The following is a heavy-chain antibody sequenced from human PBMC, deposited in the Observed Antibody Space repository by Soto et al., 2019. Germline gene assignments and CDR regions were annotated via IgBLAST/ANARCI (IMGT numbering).Heavy chain of an antibody. D-gene: IGHD1-1*01. CDR3: ASQPLERGSWGWFDP. J-gene: IGHJ5*02. CDR1: GFTFSSNR. CDR2: ISSSSSSI. V-gene: IGHV3-48*02. Sequence: PGGSLRLSCVASGFTFSSNRMNWVRQAPGKGLEWVSFISSSSSSIYYADSVKGRFTISRDNAKNSLYLQMNSLRDEDTAVYYCASQPLERGSWGWFDPWGQGTLVTVSS.